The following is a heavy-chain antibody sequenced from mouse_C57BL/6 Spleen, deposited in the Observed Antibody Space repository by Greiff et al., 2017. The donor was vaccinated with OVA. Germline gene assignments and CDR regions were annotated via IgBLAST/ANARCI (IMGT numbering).Heavy chain of an antibody. Sequence: QVQLKQSGAELARPGASVKLSCKASGYTFTSYGISWVKQRTGQGLEWIGEIYPRSGNTYYNEKFKGKATLTADKSSSTAYMELRSLTSEDSAVYFCAVYYGSSAFAYWGQGTLVTVSA. CDR3: AVYYGSSAFAY. D-gene: IGHD1-1*01. V-gene: IGHV1-81*01. J-gene: IGHJ3*01. CDR1: GYTFTSYG. CDR2: IYPRSGNT.